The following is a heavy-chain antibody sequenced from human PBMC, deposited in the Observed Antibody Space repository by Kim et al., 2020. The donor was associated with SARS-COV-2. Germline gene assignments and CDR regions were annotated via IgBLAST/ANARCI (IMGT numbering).Heavy chain of an antibody. D-gene: IGHD3-22*01. CDR3: SRGRRGTMIVVVIPYYYGMDV. CDR2: MNPNSGNT. Sequence: ASVKVSCKASGYTFTSYDINWVRQATGQGLEWMGWMNPNSGNTGYAQKFQGRVTMTRNTSISTAYMELSSLRSEDTAVYYCSRGRRGTMIVVVIPYYYGMDVWGQGTTVTVSS. V-gene: IGHV1-8*01. J-gene: IGHJ6*02. CDR1: GYTFTSYD.